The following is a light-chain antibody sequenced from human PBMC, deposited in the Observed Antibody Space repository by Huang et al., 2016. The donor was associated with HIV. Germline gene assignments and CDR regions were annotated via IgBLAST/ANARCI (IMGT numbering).Light chain of an antibody. CDR1: LSVSTN. J-gene: IGKJ4*01. CDR3: QQYDNWPLT. Sequence: ERVMTQSPATVSLSPGERATLSCRARLSVSTNLALYQQRPVQAPRLLIYGASTRATGSPGRCSGGGSGAEFTLTISSLQSEDFAVYYCQQYDNWPLTFGGGTKVQIK. CDR2: GAS. V-gene: IGKV3-15*01.